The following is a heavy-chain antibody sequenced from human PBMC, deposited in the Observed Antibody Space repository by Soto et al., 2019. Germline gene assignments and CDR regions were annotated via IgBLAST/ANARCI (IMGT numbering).Heavy chain of an antibody. V-gene: IGHV4-31*03. D-gene: IGHD5-18*01. J-gene: IGHJ5*02. CDR3: ATDTAGTVNYFDP. CDR1: GGSISSGGYY. CDR2: IYYSGST. Sequence: SETLSLTCTVSGGSISSGGYYWSWIRQHPEKGLEWIGYIYYSGSTYYNPSLKSRVTISVDTSKNQFSLKLSSVTAADTAVYYCATDTAGTVNYFDPWGQGTLVTVSS.